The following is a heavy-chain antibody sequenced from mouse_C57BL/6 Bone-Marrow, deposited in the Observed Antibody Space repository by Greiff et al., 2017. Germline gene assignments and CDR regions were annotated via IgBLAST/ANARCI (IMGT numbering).Heavy chain of an antibody. CDR3: ASSLITTVVARDY. D-gene: IGHD1-1*01. CDR1: GYAFSSSW. CDR2: IYPGDGDT. V-gene: IGHV1-82*01. Sequence: VQLQQSGPELVKPGASVKISCKASGYAFSSSWMNWVKQRPGKGLEWIGRIYPGDGDTNYNGKFKGKATLTADKSSSTAYMQLSSLTSEDSAVYFGASSLITTVVARDYGGQGTTLTVSA. J-gene: IGHJ2*01.